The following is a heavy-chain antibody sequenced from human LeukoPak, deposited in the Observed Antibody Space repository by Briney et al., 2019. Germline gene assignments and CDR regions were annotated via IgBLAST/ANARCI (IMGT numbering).Heavy chain of an antibody. CDR1: GGSISSGLYY. CDR2: IYHIGTT. Sequence: SETLSLTCTVSGGSISSGLYYWSWIRQHPGKGLEWIGYIYHIGTTYYDPSLSSRLTISLDTSKSQFSLRLNSVTAADTAMYYCARDYYYDSSGYYHLFAFDIWGQGTMVTVSS. J-gene: IGHJ3*02. D-gene: IGHD3-22*01. V-gene: IGHV4-31*03. CDR3: ARDYYYDSSGYYHLFAFDI.